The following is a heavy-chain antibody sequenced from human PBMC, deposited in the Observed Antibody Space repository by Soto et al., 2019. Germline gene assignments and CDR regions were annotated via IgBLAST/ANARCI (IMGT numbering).Heavy chain of an antibody. V-gene: IGHV4-59*08. CDR2: IYYSGST. J-gene: IGHJ5*02. D-gene: IGHD3-10*01. CDR1: GGSISSYY. Sequence: SETLSLTCTVSGGSISSYYWSWIRQPPGKGLEWIGYIYYSGSTNYNPSLKSRVTISVDTSKNQFSLKLSSVTAADTAVYYCARQLWFGAKRWFDPWGQGTLVTVSS. CDR3: ARQLWFGAKRWFDP.